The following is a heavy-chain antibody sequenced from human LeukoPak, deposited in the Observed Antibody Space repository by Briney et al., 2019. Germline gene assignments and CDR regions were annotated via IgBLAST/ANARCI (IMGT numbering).Heavy chain of an antibody. CDR1: GLTGSHNY. Sequence: GGSLRLSCAASGLTGSHNYMNWVRQAPGKGLEWVSSISSSSSYIYYADSVKGRFTISRDNAKNSLYLQMNSLRAEDTAVYYCARGGVMATSSLDYWGQGTLVTVSS. D-gene: IGHD5-24*01. V-gene: IGHV3-21*01. J-gene: IGHJ4*02. CDR2: ISSSSSYI. CDR3: ARGGVMATSSLDY.